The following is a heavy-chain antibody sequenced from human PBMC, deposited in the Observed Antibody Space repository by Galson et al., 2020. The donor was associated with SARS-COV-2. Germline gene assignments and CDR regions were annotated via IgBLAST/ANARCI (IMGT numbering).Heavy chain of an antibody. Sequence: GESLKISCAASGFTFSSYGIHWVRQAPGKGLEWVAVIWYDGSNKYYADSVKGLFTISRDNSKNTLYLQMNSLRAEDTAVYYCAREAVYGDYGGIDYWGQGTLVTVSS. CDR2: IWYDGSNK. CDR3: AREAVYGDYGGIDY. J-gene: IGHJ4*02. D-gene: IGHD4-17*01. V-gene: IGHV3-33*01. CDR1: GFTFSSYG.